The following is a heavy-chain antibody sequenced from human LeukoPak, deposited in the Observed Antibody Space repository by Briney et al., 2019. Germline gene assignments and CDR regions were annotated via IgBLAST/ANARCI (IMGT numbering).Heavy chain of an antibody. D-gene: IGHD3-10*02. V-gene: IGHV3-23*01. CDR1: GFTFSSYA. CDR3: AELGITMIGGV. CDR2: ISGSGGST. Sequence: GGSLRLSCAASGFTFSSYAMTWVRQAPGKGLEWVSAISGSGGSTYYADSVKGRFTISRDNAKNSLYLQMNSLRAEDTAVYYCAELGITMIGGVWGKGTTVTISS. J-gene: IGHJ6*04.